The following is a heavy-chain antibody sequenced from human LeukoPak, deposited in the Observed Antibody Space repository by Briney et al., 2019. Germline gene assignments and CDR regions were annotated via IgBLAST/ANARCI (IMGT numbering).Heavy chain of an antibody. J-gene: IGHJ4*02. D-gene: IGHD6-13*01. CDR1: GFTFSSYP. CDR3: AKAMAASSTFEFDN. CDR2: IGDSGVNT. Sequence: GSLRLSCAASGFTFSSYPMNWVRQAPGKGLEWVSAIGDSGVNTYYADSVKGRFTISRDNSKNTLYLQMTSLRAEDTAVYYCAKAMAASSTFEFDNWGQGTLVTVSS. V-gene: IGHV3-23*01.